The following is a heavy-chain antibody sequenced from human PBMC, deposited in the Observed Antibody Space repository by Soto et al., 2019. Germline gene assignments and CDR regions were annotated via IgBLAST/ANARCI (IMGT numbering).Heavy chain of an antibody. J-gene: IGHJ4*02. D-gene: IGHD4-4*01. CDR2: INPSGGST. CDR3: AVSYSDFDY. CDR1: GYTFTSCY. Sequence: ASVKVSCKASGYTFTSCYMHWVRQAPGQGLEWMGIINPSGGSTAYAQNFQGRVTMTRDTSTSTVYMELSSLRSEDTAIYYCAVSYSDFDYWGQGTLVTVSS. V-gene: IGHV1-46*01.